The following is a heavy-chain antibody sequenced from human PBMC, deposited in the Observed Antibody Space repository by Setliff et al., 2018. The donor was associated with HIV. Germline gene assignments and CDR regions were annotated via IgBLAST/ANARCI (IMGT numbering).Heavy chain of an antibody. D-gene: IGHD4-17*01. CDR1: GYSFTIYW. CDR3: ATWTRAETSENFQH. J-gene: IGHJ1*01. CDR2: IYPGDSDT. Sequence: LGESLKISCKASGYSFTIYWIGWVRQMPGKGLEWMGVIYPGDSDTRYSPSFQGQVTISADKSITTAYVQWSSLKASDTAMYYCATWTRAETSENFQHWGQGTLVTVSS. V-gene: IGHV5-51*01.